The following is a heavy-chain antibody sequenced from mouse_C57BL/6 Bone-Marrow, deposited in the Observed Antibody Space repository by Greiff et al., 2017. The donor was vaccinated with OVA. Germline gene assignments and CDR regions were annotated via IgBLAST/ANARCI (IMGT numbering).Heavy chain of an antibody. D-gene: IGHD5-1-1*01. CDR3: ARFEIPPYWYFDV. CDR1: GYAFSSSW. CDR2: IYPGDGDT. J-gene: IGHJ1*03. Sequence: QVQLQQSGPELVKPGASVKISCKASGYAFSSSWMNWVKQRPGKGLEWIGRIYPGDGDTNYNGKFKGKATLTADKSSSTAYMQLSSLTSEDSAVYFCARFEIPPYWYFDVWGTGTTVTVSS. V-gene: IGHV1-82*01.